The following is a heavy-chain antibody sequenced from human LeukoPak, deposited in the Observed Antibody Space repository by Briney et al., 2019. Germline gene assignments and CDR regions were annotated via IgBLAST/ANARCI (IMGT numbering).Heavy chain of an antibody. Sequence: GGSLRLSCAASGFTFSSYAMHWIRQAPGKGLEWVAVISYDGSNKYHADSVKGRFTISRDHSKTTLYLQMNSLRAEDTAVYYCARDMRLATIYGAFDIWGQGTMVTVSS. CDR1: GFTFSSYA. CDR3: ARDMRLATIYGAFDI. D-gene: IGHD5-12*01. CDR2: ISYDGSNK. J-gene: IGHJ3*02. V-gene: IGHV3-30*04.